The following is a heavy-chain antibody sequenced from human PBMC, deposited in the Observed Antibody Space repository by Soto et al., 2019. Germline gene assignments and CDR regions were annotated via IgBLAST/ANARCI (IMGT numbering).Heavy chain of an antibody. CDR1: GYSFISYW. J-gene: IGHJ3*02. CDR3: ARIIGYCRNNDCSWTFDI. V-gene: IGHV5-51*01. D-gene: IGHD2-2*03. Sequence: ESLKISCKTSGYSFISYWVAWVRQKPGKGLEWMGTFYPGDSTSTYSPSFQGQVTISVDKSISTAYLHLSSLKASDTAMYYCARIIGYCRNNDCSWTFDIWGQGTTVTVSS. CDR2: FYPGDSTS.